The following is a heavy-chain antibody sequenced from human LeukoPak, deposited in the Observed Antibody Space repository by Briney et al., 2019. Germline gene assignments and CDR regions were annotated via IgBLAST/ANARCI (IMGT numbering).Heavy chain of an antibody. D-gene: IGHD2-15*01. CDR1: GFTFSSYS. CDR2: ISSSSSYI. V-gene: IGHV3-21*04. J-gene: IGHJ3*02. CDR3: AKDGCSGGSCYGRSAFDI. Sequence: GGSLRLSXAASGFTFSSYSMNWVRQAPGKGLEWGSSISSSSSYIYYADSVKGRFTISRDNAKNSLYLQMNSLRAEDMALYYCAKDGCSGGSCYGRSAFDIWGQGKMVTVSS.